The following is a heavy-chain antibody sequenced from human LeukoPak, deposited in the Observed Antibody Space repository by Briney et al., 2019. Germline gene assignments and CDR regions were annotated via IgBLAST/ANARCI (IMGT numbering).Heavy chain of an antibody. CDR3: ASAAGPFDN. D-gene: IGHD6-13*01. CDR2: IWYDGSNK. CDR1: GFTFSSYG. V-gene: IGHV3-33*01. J-gene: IGHJ4*02. Sequence: GGSLRLSCAASGFTFSSYGMHWVRQAPGKGLEWVAVIWYDGSNKYYADSVKGRFTISRDNSKNTLYLQMNSLRGEDTAVYYCASAAGPFDNWGQETLVTVSS.